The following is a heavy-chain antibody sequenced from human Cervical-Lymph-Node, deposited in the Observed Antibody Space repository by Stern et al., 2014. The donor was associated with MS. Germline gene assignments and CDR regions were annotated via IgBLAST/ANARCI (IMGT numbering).Heavy chain of an antibody. V-gene: IGHV4-4*02. J-gene: IGHJ4*02. Sequence: QVQLQESGPGLVKPSGTLSLTCAVSGGSISSDHWWTWVRQPPGRGLEWIGEIFHSGSTIYNPSLKSRVTMSVDKSKTPSSLKLPSVTAADTAVYYCATGRTALLDYWGQGTLVTVSS. CDR2: IFHSGST. CDR3: ATGRTALLDY. CDR1: GGSISSDHW. D-gene: IGHD1/OR15-1a*01.